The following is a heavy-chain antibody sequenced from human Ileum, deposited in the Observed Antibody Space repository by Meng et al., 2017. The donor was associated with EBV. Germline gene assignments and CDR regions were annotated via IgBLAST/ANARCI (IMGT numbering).Heavy chain of an antibody. D-gene: IGHD1-14*01. CDR2: VVYSGTT. CDR1: CGSISSSIYY. J-gene: IGHJ4*02. Sequence: QPKLQESGPGLVKPSETLSLTCTVSCGSISSSIYYWAWFRQPPGEGLEWIGSVVYSGTTYYTSSLKSRVSISVDTSKNQFSLKLSSVTAADTAVYYCARHHHSPTFDYWGQGTLVTVSS. CDR3: ARHHHSPTFDY. V-gene: IGHV4-39*01.